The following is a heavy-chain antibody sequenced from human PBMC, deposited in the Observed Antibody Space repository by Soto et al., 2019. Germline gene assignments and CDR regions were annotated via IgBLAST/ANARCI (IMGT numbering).Heavy chain of an antibody. CDR3: SSLVV. Sequence: GGSLRLSCAASGFNFSGSVIHWVRQASGKGLEWVGRIRSKAYNYATAYAASVEGRFTVSRDDSKNTAYLQMNSLKSEDTAVYYCSSLVVWGQGSLVTVSS. J-gene: IGHJ4*02. D-gene: IGHD2-15*01. CDR1: GFNFSGSV. CDR2: IRSKAYNYAT. V-gene: IGHV3-73*01.